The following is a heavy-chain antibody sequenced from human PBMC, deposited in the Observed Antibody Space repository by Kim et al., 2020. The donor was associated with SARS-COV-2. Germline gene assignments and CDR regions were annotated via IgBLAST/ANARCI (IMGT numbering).Heavy chain of an antibody. CDR3: ARAAGRIAAAGKIDF. D-gene: IGHD6-13*01. V-gene: IGHV4-31*03. J-gene: IGHJ4*02. CDR1: GDSISSPDYY. CDR2: VYHSGST. Sequence: TLSLTCTVSGDSISSPDYYWTWIRQPPGKGLEWMGYVYHSGSTHYNVSLYSRLSISVDTSKNQFSLRLKSLTAADTAVYYCARAAGRIAAAGKIDFWGQGTLVTVSS.